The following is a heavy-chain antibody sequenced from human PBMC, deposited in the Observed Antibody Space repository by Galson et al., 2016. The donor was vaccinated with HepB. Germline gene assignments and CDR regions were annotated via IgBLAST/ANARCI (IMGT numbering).Heavy chain of an antibody. Sequence: SVKVSCKGYGNSFTIYGISWVRQAPGQGLEWMGRINPNSGGANYAQKFQGRVTMTRDTSISTAYMELSRLRSDDTAVYYCARDGYSSSWYSHTAGYYYGMDVWGQGTTVTVSS. J-gene: IGHJ6*02. D-gene: IGHD6-13*01. CDR3: ARDGYSSSWYSHTAGYYYGMDV. V-gene: IGHV1-2*06. CDR2: INPNSGGA. CDR1: GNSFTIYG.